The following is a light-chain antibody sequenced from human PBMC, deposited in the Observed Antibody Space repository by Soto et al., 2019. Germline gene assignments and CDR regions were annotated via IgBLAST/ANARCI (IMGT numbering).Light chain of an antibody. J-gene: IGKJ4*01. CDR2: AAS. CDR3: QQGYSKPT. V-gene: IGKV1-39*01. CDR1: QSISNP. Sequence: DLQMTQSPSSLSASVEDRVIITCRASQSISNPLHWYQQKPGKAPNLLIYAASTLQSGVPSRFTGSVSGTDFTLTITSLQPEDFATYYCQQGYSKPTFGGGTKVDIK.